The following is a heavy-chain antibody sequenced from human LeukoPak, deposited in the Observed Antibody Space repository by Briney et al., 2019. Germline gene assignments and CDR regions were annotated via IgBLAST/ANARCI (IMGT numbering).Heavy chain of an antibody. CDR3: ASAEYSSGWYYFDY. CDR1: GGSISSYY. V-gene: IGHV4-59*12. J-gene: IGHJ4*02. CDR2: IYYSGST. D-gene: IGHD6-19*01. Sequence: SETLSLTCTVSGGSISSYYWSWIRQPPGKGLEWIGYIYYSGSTNYNPSLKSRVTISVDTSKNQFSLKLSSVTAADTAVYYCASAEYSSGWYYFDYWGQGTLVTVSS.